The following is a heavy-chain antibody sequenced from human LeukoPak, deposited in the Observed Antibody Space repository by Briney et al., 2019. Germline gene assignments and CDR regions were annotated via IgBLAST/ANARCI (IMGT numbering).Heavy chain of an antibody. J-gene: IGHJ4*02. CDR1: GYTFTCYY. CDR3: ATNVDTAMADLDY. D-gene: IGHD5-18*01. CDR2: INPNSGGT. Sequence: ASVKVSCKASGYTFTCYYMHWVRQAPGQGLEWMGWINPNSGGTNYAQKFQGRVTMTRDTSISTAYMELSRLRSDDTAVYYCATNVDTAMADLDYWGQGTLVTVSS. V-gene: IGHV1-2*02.